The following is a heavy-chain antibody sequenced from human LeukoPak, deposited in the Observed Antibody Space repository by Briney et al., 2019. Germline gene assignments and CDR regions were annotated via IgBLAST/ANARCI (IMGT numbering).Heavy chain of an antibody. CDR2: IYYSGST. J-gene: IGHJ4*02. Sequence: SETLSLTCTVSGGSISSYYWSWIRQPPGKGLEWVGYIYYSGSTYYNPSLKSRVTIPVDTSKNQFSLKLSSVTAADTAVYYCASLIVSGRGFDYWGQGTLVTVSS. D-gene: IGHD3-22*01. CDR1: GGSISSYY. CDR3: ASLIVSGRGFDY. V-gene: IGHV4-59*12.